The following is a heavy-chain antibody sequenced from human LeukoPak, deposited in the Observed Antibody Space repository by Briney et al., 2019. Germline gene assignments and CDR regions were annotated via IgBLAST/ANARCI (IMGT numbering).Heavy chain of an antibody. J-gene: IGHJ6*03. CDR1: GGTFGSYA. CDR2: IIPIFGTA. D-gene: IGHD6-13*01. V-gene: IGHV1-69*05. Sequence: GASVKVSCKASGGTFGSYAISWVRQAPGQGLEWMGGIIPIFGTANYAQKSQGRVTITTDESTSTAYMELSSLRSEDTAVYYCARERTIAARLGYYYYYMDVWGKGTTVTVSS. CDR3: ARERTIAARLGYYYYYMDV.